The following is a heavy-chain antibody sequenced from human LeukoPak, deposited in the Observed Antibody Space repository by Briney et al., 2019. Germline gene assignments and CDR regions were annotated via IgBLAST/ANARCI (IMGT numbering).Heavy chain of an antibody. V-gene: IGHV3-66*01. Sequence: GGSLRLSCAASGFTFSSNYMSWVRQAPGKGLEWVSVIYSGGSTYYTDSVKGRFTISIDNSKNTLYLQMNSLRAEDTAVYYCARDKVGYSGYDRHYYYYYGMDVWGQGTTVTVSS. D-gene: IGHD5-12*01. CDR3: ARDKVGYSGYDRHYYYYYGMDV. CDR1: GFTFSSNY. J-gene: IGHJ6*02. CDR2: IYSGGST.